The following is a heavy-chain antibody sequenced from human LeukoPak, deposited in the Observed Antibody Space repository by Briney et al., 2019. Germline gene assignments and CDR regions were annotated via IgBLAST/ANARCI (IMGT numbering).Heavy chain of an antibody. J-gene: IGHJ3*02. V-gene: IGHV3-33*01. CDR2: IWYDGSNK. CDR3: ARDGLVDTAPADAFDI. Sequence: GGSLRLSCAASGFTFSSYGMHWVRQAPGKGLEWVAVIWYDGSNKYYADSVKGRFTIPRDNSKNTLYLQMNSLRAEDTAVYYCARDGLVDTAPADAFDIWGQGTMVTVSS. D-gene: IGHD5-18*01. CDR1: GFTFSSYG.